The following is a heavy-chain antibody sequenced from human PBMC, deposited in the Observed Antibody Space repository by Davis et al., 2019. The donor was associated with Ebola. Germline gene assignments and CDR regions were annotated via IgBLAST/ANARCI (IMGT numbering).Heavy chain of an antibody. CDR1: GYSISSYY. D-gene: IGHD3-16*02. V-gene: IGHV4-59*12. CDR3: ARVTGSVWGSYRYLDYFDY. CDR2: IYYSGST. Sequence: SETLSLTCAVSGYSISSYYWSWIRQPPGKGLEWIGYIYYSGSTNYNPSLKSRVTISVDTSKNQFSLKLSSVTAADTAVYYCARVTGSVWGSYRYLDYFDYWGQGTLVTVSS. J-gene: IGHJ4*02.